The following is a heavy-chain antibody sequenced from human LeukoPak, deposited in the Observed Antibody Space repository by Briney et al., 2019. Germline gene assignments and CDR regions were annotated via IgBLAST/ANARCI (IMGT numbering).Heavy chain of an antibody. V-gene: IGHV1-69*13. CDR2: IIPIFGTA. J-gene: IGHJ5*02. CDR3: ARAPGLRYFDWGRNWFDT. D-gene: IGHD3-9*01. Sequence: LVKVSCKASGGTFSSYAISWVRQAPGQGLEWMGGIIPIFGTANYAQKFQGRVTITADESTSTAYMELSSLRSEDTAVYYCARAPGLRYFDWGRNWFDTWGQGTLVTVSS. CDR1: GGTFSSYA.